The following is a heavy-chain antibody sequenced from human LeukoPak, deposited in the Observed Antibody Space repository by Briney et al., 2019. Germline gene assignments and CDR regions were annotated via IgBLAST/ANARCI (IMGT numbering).Heavy chain of an antibody. J-gene: IGHJ4*02. CDR2: IYHSGST. CDR3: ASTLTGTTLRRWYDY. V-gene: IGHV4-30-2*01. CDR1: GGSISSGGYY. D-gene: IGHD1-14*01. Sequence: PSETLSLTCTVSGGSISSGGYYWSWIRQPPGKGLEWIGYIYHSGSTYYNPSLKSRVTISVDRSKNQFSLKLSSVTAADTAVYYCASTLTGTTLRRWYDYWGQGTLVTVSS.